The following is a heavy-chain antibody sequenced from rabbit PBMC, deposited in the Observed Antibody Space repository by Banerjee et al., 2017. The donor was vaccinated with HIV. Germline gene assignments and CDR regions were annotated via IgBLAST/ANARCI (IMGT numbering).Heavy chain of an antibody. J-gene: IGHJ3*01. V-gene: IGHV1S43*01. CDR3: SRGLVAGVLDL. CDR1: GIDLRSSFW. CDR2: IYPTYGAT. D-gene: IGHD3-3*01. Sequence: QEQLVESGGGLVTLGGSLKLTCKASGIDLRSSFWISWVRQTPGKGLEWIGCIYPTYGATDYASWVNGRFTISLDNAQNTVFLQMTSLTAADTATYFCSRGLVAGVLDLWGQGTLVTVS.